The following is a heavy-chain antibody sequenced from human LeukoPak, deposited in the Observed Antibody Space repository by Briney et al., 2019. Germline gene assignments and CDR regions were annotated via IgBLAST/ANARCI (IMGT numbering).Heavy chain of an antibody. J-gene: IGHJ5*02. CDR1: GFTFSSFA. CDR2: ISGRGGST. CDR3: AKDRYYGSGSYSWFDP. Sequence: GGSLRLSCAASGFTFSSFAMSWVRQAPGKGLEWVSGISGRGGSTYYADSVKGRFTISRDNSKNTLYLQMNSLRAEDTAVYYCAKDRYYGSGSYSWFDPWGQGTLVTVSS. V-gene: IGHV3-23*01. D-gene: IGHD3-10*01.